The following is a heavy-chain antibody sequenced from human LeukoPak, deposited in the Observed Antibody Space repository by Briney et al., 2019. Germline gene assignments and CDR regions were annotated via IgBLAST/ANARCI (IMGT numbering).Heavy chain of an antibody. V-gene: IGHV4-59*08. J-gene: IGHJ4*02. D-gene: IGHD3-10*01. CDR3: ARHEKLGQFDY. CDR2: VYYSGSA. CDR1: SGSISSYY. Sequence: SETLSLTCTVSSGSISSYYWSWIRQPPRKGLEWIGYVYYSGSANYNPSLKSRVTISVDTSKNQFSLKLSSVTAADTAVYYCARHEKLGQFDYWGQGTLVTVSS.